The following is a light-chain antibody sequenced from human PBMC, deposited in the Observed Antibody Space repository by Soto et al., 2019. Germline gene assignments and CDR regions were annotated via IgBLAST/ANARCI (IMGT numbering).Light chain of an antibody. CDR1: NRVVGGYNF. CDR3: SSYTSISTYV. Sequence: SAPTPPAPVSGSPGQSDTISCPGTNRVVGGYNFVSWYQQHPGKAPKLMIYDVRNRPSGVSNRFSGSKSVNTASLTISGLQAEDEADYYCSSYTSISTYVFGTGTKVTVL. CDR2: DVR. V-gene: IGLV2-14*01. J-gene: IGLJ1*01.